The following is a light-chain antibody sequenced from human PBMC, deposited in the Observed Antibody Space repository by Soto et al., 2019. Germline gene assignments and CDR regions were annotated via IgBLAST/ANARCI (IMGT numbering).Light chain of an antibody. CDR2: EVV. Sequence: QSALAQPPSASGSPGQSVTISCTGTSSDVGGYDYVSWYQQHPGKAPKLIIYEVVKRPSGVPRRFSASKSGNTASLTVSGLQGKDEADYYCSSYAGSNNLDVIFGGGTKLTVL. V-gene: IGLV2-8*01. J-gene: IGLJ2*01. CDR3: SSYAGSNNLDVI. CDR1: SSDVGGYDY.